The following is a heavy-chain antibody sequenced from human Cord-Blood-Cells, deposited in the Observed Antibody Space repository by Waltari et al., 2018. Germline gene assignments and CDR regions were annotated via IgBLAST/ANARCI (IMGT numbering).Heavy chain of an antibody. Sequence: QVQLQQWGAGLVKPSETLSLTCAVYGGSFSGYYWSWIRQPPGKGLEWIGEINHSGSTNYNPSLKSRVTISVDTSKNQFSLKLSSVTAADTAVYYCARGYYGSGSYYNFDYWGQGTLVTVSS. CDR3: ARGYYGSGSYYNFDY. V-gene: IGHV4-34*01. CDR2: INHSGST. J-gene: IGHJ4*02. D-gene: IGHD3-10*01. CDR1: GGSFSGYY.